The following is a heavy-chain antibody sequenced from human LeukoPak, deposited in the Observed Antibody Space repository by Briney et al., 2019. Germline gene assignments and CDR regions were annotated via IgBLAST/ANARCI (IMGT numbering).Heavy chain of an antibody. CDR1: GGSFSGYY. CDR2: INHSGST. J-gene: IGHJ5*02. D-gene: IGHD3-10*01. Sequence: MPSETLSPTCAVYGGSFSGYYWSWIRQPPGKGLEWIGEINHSGSTNYNPSLKSRVTISVDTSKNQFSLKLSSVTAADTAVYYCARATYYYGSGSYRRQNWFDPWGQGTLVTVSS. CDR3: ARATYYYGSGSYRRQNWFDP. V-gene: IGHV4-34*01.